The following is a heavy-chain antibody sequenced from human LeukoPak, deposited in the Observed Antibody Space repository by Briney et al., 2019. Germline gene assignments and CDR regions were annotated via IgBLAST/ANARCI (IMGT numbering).Heavy chain of an antibody. CDR3: ARGTRDSWLSQFDV. V-gene: IGHV4-59*07. Sequence: TSDTLSLTCTVSCGSISTYYWSWIRHPPGKGREWIGYIYHSGSTNYNPSLRSRVTMSVDTSKNQFSLKLTSVTAADTAVYYCARGTRDSWLSQFDVWGQGTLATVSS. J-gene: IGHJ4*02. CDR1: CGSISTYY. CDR2: IYHSGST. D-gene: IGHD6-13*01.